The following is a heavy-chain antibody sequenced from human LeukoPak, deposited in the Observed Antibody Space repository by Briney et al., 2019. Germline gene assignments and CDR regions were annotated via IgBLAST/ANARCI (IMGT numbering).Heavy chain of an antibody. Sequence: SETLSLTCAVSGGSISSHYWSWLRQPPGEGLEWIAYIHYTGRTNYNPSLKGRVTISVDTSNSQFSLNLNSVTAADTAVYYCARGAGWYDYWGQGTLVTVST. J-gene: IGHJ4*02. V-gene: IGHV4-59*11. D-gene: IGHD6-19*01. CDR1: GGSISSHY. CDR3: ARGAGWYDY. CDR2: IHYTGRT.